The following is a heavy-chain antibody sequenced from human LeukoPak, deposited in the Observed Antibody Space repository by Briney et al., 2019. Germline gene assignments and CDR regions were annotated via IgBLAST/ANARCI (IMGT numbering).Heavy chain of an antibody. J-gene: IGHJ4*02. CDR2: IYYSGST. Sequence: PSETLSLTCTVSGGSISSYYWSWIRQPPGKGLEWIGYIYYSGSTNYXPSLKSRVTISVDTSKNQFSLKLSSVTAADTAVYYCARXNLXXSSSSGXGYWGQGILVTVSS. CDR1: GGSISSYY. CDR3: ARXNLXXSSSSGXGY. D-gene: IGHD6-6*01. V-gene: IGHV4-59*12.